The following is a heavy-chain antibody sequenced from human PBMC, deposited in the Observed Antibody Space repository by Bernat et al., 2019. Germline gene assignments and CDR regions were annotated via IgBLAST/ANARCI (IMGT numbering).Heavy chain of an antibody. J-gene: IGHJ4*02. CDR2: ISSNGGST. Sequence: EVQLVESGGGLVQPAGSLRLSCSASGFTFSSYAMHWVRQAPGKGLEYVSAISSNGGSTDYADSVEGRFTISRDNSKNTLYLQMSRLRAEDTAVYYCVKAQIPYDTGTTWGYFDYWGQGTLVTVSS. CDR1: GFTFSSYA. D-gene: IGHD4-11*01. CDR3: VKAQIPYDTGTTWGYFDY. V-gene: IGHV3-64D*06.